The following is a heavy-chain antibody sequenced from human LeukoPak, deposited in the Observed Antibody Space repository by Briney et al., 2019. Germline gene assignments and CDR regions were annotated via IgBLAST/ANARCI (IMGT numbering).Heavy chain of an antibody. D-gene: IGHD1-26*01. CDR3: ARGGGSYYY. CDR1: GGSFSSYY. J-gene: IGHJ4*02. CDR2: INHSGST. Sequence: SETLSLTCAVYGGSFSSYYWSWIRQPPGKGLEWIGEINHSGSTNYNPSLKSRVTISVDTSKNQFSLKLSSVTAADTAVYYCARGGGSYYYWGQGTLATVSS. V-gene: IGHV4-34*01.